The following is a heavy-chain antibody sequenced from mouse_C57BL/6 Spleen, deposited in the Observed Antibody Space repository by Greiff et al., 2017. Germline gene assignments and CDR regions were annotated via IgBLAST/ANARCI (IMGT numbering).Heavy chain of an antibody. J-gene: IGHJ2*01. CDR1: GYAFTSSW. V-gene: IGHV1-82*01. D-gene: IGHD2-5*01. CDR3: ARTKDYSNFYYFDY. CDR2: IYPGDGDT. Sequence: VQLVEPGPELVKPGASVKISCKASGYAFTSSWMNWVKQRPGQGLEWIGRIYPGDGDTNYNRKFKGKDTLTADTSASTAYMQLSRLTSEDSAVYFCARTKDYSNFYYFDYWGQGTTLTVSS.